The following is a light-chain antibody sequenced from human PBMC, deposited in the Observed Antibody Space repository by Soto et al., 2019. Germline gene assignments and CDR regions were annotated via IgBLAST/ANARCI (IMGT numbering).Light chain of an antibody. V-gene: IGLV1-44*01. CDR1: SSNIGTNT. Sequence: QSVLTQPPSASGTPGRRVTISCSGGSSNIGTNTVNWYQQLPGTAPKLLIYISDQRPSGVPDRFSGSKSGASASLAISGLQSEDEADYYCAAWDDSLNGPVFGGGTKVTVL. CDR2: ISD. CDR3: AAWDDSLNGPV. J-gene: IGLJ2*01.